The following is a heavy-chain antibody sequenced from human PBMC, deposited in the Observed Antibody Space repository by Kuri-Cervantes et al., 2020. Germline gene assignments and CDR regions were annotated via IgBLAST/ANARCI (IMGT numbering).Heavy chain of an antibody. CDR1: GGSISSYY. V-gene: IGHV4-4*07. J-gene: IGHJ4*02. Sequence: GSLRLSCTVSGGSISSYYWSWIRQPAGKGLEWIGRIYTSGSTKYNPSLKSRVTISVDKSKNQFSLKLSSVTAADTAVYSCAGRSYHRQIAYWGQGTLVTVSS. CDR2: IYTSGST. D-gene: IGHD3-10*01. CDR3: AGRSYHRQIAY.